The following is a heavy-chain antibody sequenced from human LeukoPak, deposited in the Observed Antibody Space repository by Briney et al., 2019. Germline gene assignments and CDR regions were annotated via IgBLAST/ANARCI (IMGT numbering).Heavy chain of an antibody. CDR2: IYYSGST. V-gene: IGHV4-59*08. CDR3: ASTTLYYGSGTYYYYYYMDV. D-gene: IGHD3-10*01. CDR1: GGSISSYY. J-gene: IGHJ6*03. Sequence: SETLSLACTVSGGSISSYYWSWIRQPPGKGLEWIGYIYYSGSTNYNPSLKSRVTISVDTSKNQFSLKLSSVTAADTAVYYCASTTLYYGSGTYYYYYYMDVWGKGTTVTVSS.